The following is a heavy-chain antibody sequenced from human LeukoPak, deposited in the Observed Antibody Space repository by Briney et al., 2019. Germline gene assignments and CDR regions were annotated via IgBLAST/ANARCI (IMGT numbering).Heavy chain of an antibody. CDR1: GYTFTGYY. CDR2: INPNSGGT. Sequence: PWASVKVSCKASGYTFTGYYIHWVRQAPGQGLEWMGWINPNSGGTNYAQKFQGRVTMTRDTSISTAYMELSRLRSDDTAVYYCARFPAEDYVWETYGFDIWGQGTMVTVSS. CDR3: ARFPAEDYVWETYGFDI. V-gene: IGHV1-2*02. D-gene: IGHD3-16*01. J-gene: IGHJ3*02.